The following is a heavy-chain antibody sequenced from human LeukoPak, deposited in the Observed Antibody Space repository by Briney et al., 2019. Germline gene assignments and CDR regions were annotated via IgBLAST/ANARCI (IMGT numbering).Heavy chain of an antibody. Sequence: SETLSLTCAVYGGSFSVYYWSWIRQPPGKGLEWIGEINHSGSTNYNPSLKSRVTISVDTSKNQFSLKLSSVTAADTAVYYCASDSGYDEIDYWGQGTLVTVSS. CDR1: GGSFSVYY. V-gene: IGHV4-34*01. D-gene: IGHD5-12*01. J-gene: IGHJ4*02. CDR3: ASDSGYDEIDY. CDR2: INHSGST.